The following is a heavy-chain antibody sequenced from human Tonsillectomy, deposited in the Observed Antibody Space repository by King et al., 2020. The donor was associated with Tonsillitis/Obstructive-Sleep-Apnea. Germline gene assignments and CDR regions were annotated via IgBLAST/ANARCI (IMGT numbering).Heavy chain of an antibody. V-gene: IGHV3-11*05. J-gene: IGHJ5*02. D-gene: IGHD6-13*01. CDR1: GFTFSDYY. CDR3: ARQYSSSWYGGDNWFDP. Sequence: VQLVESGGGLVKPGGSLRLSCAASGFTFSDYYMSWIRQAPGKGLEWVSYITSSSSYTNYADSVKGRFTISRDNAKNSLYLQMNSLRAEDTAVYYCARQYSSSWYGGDNWFDPSGQGTLVTVSS. CDR2: ITSSSSYT.